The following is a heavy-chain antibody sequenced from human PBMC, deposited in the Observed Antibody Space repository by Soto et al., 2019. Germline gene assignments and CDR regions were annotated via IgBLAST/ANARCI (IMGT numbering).Heavy chain of an antibody. CDR1: GFTFSSYA. J-gene: IGHJ6*02. Sequence: GGSLRLSCAASGFTFSSYAMHWVRQAPGKGLEWVAVISYDGSNKYYADSVKGRFTISRDNSKNTLYLQMNSLRAEDTAVYYCARDPSGYCSGGSCYRFDYYGMDVWGQGTTVTVSS. CDR2: ISYDGSNK. D-gene: IGHD2-15*01. V-gene: IGHV3-30-3*01. CDR3: ARDPSGYCSGGSCYRFDYYGMDV.